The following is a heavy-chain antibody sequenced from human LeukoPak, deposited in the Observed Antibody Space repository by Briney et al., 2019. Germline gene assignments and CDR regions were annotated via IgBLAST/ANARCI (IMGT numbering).Heavy chain of an antibody. D-gene: IGHD2-8*02. CDR3: ATGILGAPTPGAY. CDR1: IDSTSGNY. Sequence: SETLSLTCAVSIDSTSGNYWSWVRQSPGKGLEWIGEVHRSGRTNYMPSLKSRVTISIDKSKDQISLDLTSVTAADTAVYYCATGILGAPTPGAYWGQGTLVTVSS. CDR2: VHRSGRT. V-gene: IGHV4-4*02. J-gene: IGHJ4*02.